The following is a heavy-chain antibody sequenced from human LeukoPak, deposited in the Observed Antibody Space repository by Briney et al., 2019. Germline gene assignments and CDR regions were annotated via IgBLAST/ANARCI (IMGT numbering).Heavy chain of an antibody. D-gene: IGHD4-17*01. CDR2: ISGSGGST. Sequence: GGSLRLSCAASGFTFSSYAMSWVRQAPGKGLEWVSAISGSGGSTYYADSVKGRFTISRDNSKNTLYLQMNSLRAEDTAVYYCARVPTVTTRGTPDGVLRYYGMDVWGQGTTVTVSS. V-gene: IGHV3-23*01. CDR3: ARVPTVTTRGTPDGVLRYYGMDV. CDR1: GFTFSSYA. J-gene: IGHJ6*02.